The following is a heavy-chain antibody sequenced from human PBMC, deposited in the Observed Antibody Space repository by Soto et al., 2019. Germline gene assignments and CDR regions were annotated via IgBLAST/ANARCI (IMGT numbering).Heavy chain of an antibody. CDR3: ARGRSHEWELLVQYFDY. V-gene: IGHV4-59*02. CDR2: VYYSGST. D-gene: IGHD1-26*01. Sequence: QVQLQESGPGLVKPSETLSLTCTVSGGSVSNSYWGWIRQTPGKGLEWVAYVYYSGSTNYNPSLGSRVTISVDKSKHQFSLKMTSVTGADTAVYYCARGRSHEWELLVQYFDYWGQGTLVTVSS. CDR1: GGSVSNSY. J-gene: IGHJ4*02.